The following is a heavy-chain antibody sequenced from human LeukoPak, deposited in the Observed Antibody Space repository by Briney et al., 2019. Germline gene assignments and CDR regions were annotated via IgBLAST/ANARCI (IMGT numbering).Heavy chain of an antibody. CDR3: AKLMVRGAY. CDR1: GFTFSSYS. CDR2: ISSSSSTI. D-gene: IGHD3-10*01. J-gene: IGHJ4*02. V-gene: IGHV3-48*01. Sequence: GGSLRLSCAASGFTFSSYSMNWVRQAPGKGLEWVSYISSSSSTIYYADSVKGRFTISRDNSKNTLYLQMNSLRAEDTAVYYCAKLMVRGAYWGQGTLVTVSS.